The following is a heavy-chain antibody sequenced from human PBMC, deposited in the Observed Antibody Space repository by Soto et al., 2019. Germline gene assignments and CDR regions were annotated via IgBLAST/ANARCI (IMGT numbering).Heavy chain of an antibody. CDR1: GFTFSGSA. J-gene: IGHJ3*02. D-gene: IGHD3-10*01. CDR2: IRSKANSYAT. CDR3: TTYGSGLFDI. V-gene: IGHV3-73*01. Sequence: GGTLRLSCAASGFTFSGSAMHWVRQASGKGLEWVGRIRSKANSYATAYAASVKGRFTISRDDSKNTAYLQMNSLKTEDTAVYYCTTYGSGLFDIWGQGTMVTVSS.